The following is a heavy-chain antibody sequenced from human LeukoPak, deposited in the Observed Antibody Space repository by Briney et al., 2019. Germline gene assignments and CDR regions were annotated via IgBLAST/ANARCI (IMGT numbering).Heavy chain of an antibody. CDR2: ISWNSGSI. J-gene: IGHJ6*02. CDR3: AKDIGPPDTAMPHVYYYYGMDV. D-gene: IGHD5-18*01. V-gene: IGHV3-9*01. Sequence: GRSLRLSCAASGFTFDDYAMHWVRHAPGKGLEWVSGISWNSGSIGYADSVKGRFTISRDNAKNSLYLQMNSLRAEDTALYYCAKDIGPPDTAMPHVYYYYGMDVWGQGTTVTVSS. CDR1: GFTFDDYA.